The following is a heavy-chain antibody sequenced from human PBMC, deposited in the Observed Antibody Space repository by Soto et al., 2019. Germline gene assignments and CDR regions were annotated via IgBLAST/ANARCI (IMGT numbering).Heavy chain of an antibody. D-gene: IGHD3-3*01. CDR2: VFHSGGS. V-gene: IGHV4-59*02. J-gene: IGHJ4*02. CDR1: GASVTGFY. Sequence: SETLSLTCTVSGASVTGFYWSWIRQPPGKGLEWIGYVFHSGGSNYNPSLKSRVTISVDTSTTQISLRLTSVTAPDTAVSSCARDPGLGVPHIDYWGQGTLVTVSS. CDR3: ARDPGLGVPHIDY.